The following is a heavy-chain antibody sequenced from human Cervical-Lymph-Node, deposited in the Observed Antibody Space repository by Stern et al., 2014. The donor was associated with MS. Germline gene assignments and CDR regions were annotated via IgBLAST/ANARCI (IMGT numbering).Heavy chain of an antibody. CDR3: AKDRSRTWSFDY. J-gene: IGHJ4*02. Sequence: MQLVESGGGVVQPGRSLRLSCAASGITVSDHGMHWVRQAPGKGLEWVAFMSADGKNKDYTDSLKGRSTISRDNSKNTLYLQMNSLRAEDTAVYFCAKDRSRTWSFDYWGQGTLVTVSS. D-gene: IGHD6-13*01. CDR2: MSADGKNK. CDR1: GITVSDHG. V-gene: IGHV3-30*18.